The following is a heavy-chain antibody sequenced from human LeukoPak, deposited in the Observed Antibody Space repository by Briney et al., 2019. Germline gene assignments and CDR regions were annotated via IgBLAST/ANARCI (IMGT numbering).Heavy chain of an antibody. D-gene: IGHD3-10*01. J-gene: IGHJ5*02. CDR1: GFTFDDYA. V-gene: IGHV3-9*01. CDR2: ISWNSGSI. CDR3: ARDASPAAYNGNWFDP. Sequence: GGSLRLSCAASGFTFDDYAMHWVRQAPGKGLEWVSGISWNSGSIGYADSVKGRFTISRDNAKNSLYLQMNSLRAEDTAVYFCARDASPAAYNGNWFDPWGQGTLVTVSS.